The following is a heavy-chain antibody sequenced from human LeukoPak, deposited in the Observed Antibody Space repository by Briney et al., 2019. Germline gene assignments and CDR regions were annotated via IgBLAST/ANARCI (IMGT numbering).Heavy chain of an antibody. CDR1: GYSFTNYW. D-gene: IGHD5-12*01. V-gene: IGHV5-51*01. CDR3: ARHRISDYDSGVSWCDP. CDR2: IYPGDPNT. J-gene: IGHJ5*02. Sequence: GESLKISCKGSGYSFTNYWIVWVRQMPGRGLEYMGFIYPGDPNTRYSPSFQGQVTISADKSISTAYLQWSSLKASDTAMYYCARHRISDYDSGVSWCDPWGQGTLVTVSS.